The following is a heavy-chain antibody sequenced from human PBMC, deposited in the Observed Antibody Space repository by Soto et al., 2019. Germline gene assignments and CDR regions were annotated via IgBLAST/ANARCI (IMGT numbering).Heavy chain of an antibody. J-gene: IGHJ5*02. V-gene: IGHV4-34*01. CDR1: GGSFSGYY. Sequence: PSETLSLTCAVYGGSFSGYYWSWIRQPPGKGLEWIGEINHSGSTNYNPSLKSRVTISVDTSKNQFSLKLSSVTAADTAVYYCARGWQIAQVAPYNWFDPWGQGTLVTVPS. D-gene: IGHD2-15*01. CDR2: INHSGST. CDR3: ARGWQIAQVAPYNWFDP.